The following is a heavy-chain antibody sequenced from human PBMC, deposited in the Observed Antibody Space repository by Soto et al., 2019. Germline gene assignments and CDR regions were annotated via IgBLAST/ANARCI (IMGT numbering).Heavy chain of an antibody. J-gene: IGHJ4*02. CDR3: ARDPGYCSSTSCTYYFDY. D-gene: IGHD2-2*01. CDR1: VYPVTGYY. Sequence: SVKVSCKSSVYPVTGYYMHLVRQAPGHGLEWMGWINPNSGGTNYAQKLQGRVTMTRDTSISTAYMELSRLRYDDTAVYYCARDPGYCSSTSCTYYFDYWGQGTLVTVSS. V-gene: IGHV1-2*02. CDR2: INPNSGGT.